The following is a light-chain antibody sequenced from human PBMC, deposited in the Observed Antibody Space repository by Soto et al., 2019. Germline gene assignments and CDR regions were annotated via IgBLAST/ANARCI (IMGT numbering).Light chain of an antibody. J-gene: IGKJ1*01. Sequence: EIVLTQSPATLSLSPGERATLSCRASQSVSSYLAWYQQKPGQAPRLLIYGASTRATGTPDRFSGSGSGTDFTLTISRLEPEDFAVYYCQQYGSSPWTFGQGTKV. CDR1: QSVSSY. CDR3: QQYGSSPWT. V-gene: IGKV3-20*01. CDR2: GAS.